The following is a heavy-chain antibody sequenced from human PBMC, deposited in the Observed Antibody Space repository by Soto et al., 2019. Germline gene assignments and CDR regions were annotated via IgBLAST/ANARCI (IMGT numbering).Heavy chain of an antibody. V-gene: IGHV1-69*06. CDR1: GDTFSNHA. J-gene: IGHJ4*02. CDR3: AASTFKSGVSGYFHLDH. CDR2: IIPLFDSA. Sequence: SAEVWVKTSGDTFSNHAISWVRQAPVQGLEWMGGIIPLFDSASYAQRSHDRVTITADKFTNTVYMELRSLTSEDTAVYYCAASTFKSGVSGYFHLDHWGQGTLVTVSS. D-gene: IGHD3-3*01.